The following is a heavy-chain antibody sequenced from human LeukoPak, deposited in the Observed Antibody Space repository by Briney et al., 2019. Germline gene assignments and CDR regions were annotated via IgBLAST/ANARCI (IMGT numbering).Heavy chain of an antibody. Sequence: GASVKVSCKASGYTFTSYDINWVRQATGQGLEWMGWMNPNSGNTGYAQKFQGRVTITRDTSASTAYMELSSLRSEDTAVYYCARDISGSFHPLGGYYYYGMDVWGQGTTVTVSS. CDR1: GYTFTSYD. D-gene: IGHD1-26*01. J-gene: IGHJ6*02. CDR2: MNPNSGNT. V-gene: IGHV1-8*01. CDR3: ARDISGSFHPLGGYYYYGMDV.